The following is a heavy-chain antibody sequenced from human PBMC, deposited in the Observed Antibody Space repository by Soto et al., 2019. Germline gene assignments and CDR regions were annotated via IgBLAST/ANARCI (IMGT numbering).Heavy chain of an antibody. V-gene: IGHV1-3*01. CDR2: INAGSADI. J-gene: IGHJ1*01. D-gene: IGHD1-1*01. CDR3: ARVGRRGDNCDLLSY. CDR1: GYTFTTYA. Sequence: ASVKVSCKASGYTFTTYALHWVRQAPGQRLEWMGWINAGSADIKYSQKFQGRVTITRDTSASTVYMELSSLRSEDTAVYYCARVGRRGDNCDLLSYWGRRYLVPVS.